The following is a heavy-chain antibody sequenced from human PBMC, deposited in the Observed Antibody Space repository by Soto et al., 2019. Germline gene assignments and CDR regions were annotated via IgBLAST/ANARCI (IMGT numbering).Heavy chain of an antibody. CDR3: AIVRVADSPLDH. V-gene: IGHV3-30*03. J-gene: IGHJ4*02. Sequence: QVQLVESGGGVVQPGRSLRLSCVGSGFIFSNCGMHWVRQAPGKGLEWVAFISYDGSDILYADSVKGRITISRDNSKSTLFLHMNRPTAEDTAVYFCAIVRVADSPLDHWGQGTLVTVSS. CDR2: ISYDGSDI. CDR1: GFIFSNCG. D-gene: IGHD3-10*02.